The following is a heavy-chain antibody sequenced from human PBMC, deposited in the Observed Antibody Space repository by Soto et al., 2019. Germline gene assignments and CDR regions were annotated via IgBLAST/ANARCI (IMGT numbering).Heavy chain of an antibody. CDR3: ARDTSHSSSWYLRPRYYMDV. J-gene: IGHJ6*03. V-gene: IGHV6-1*01. CDR2: TYYRSKWYN. D-gene: IGHD6-13*01. Sequence: PSQTLSLTCAISGDSVSSNSAAWNWIRQSPSRGLEWLGRTYYRSKWYNDYAVSVKSRITINPDTSKNQFSLQLNSVTPEDTAVYYCARDTSHSSSWYLRPRYYMDVWGKGTTVTVSS. CDR1: GDSVSSNSAA.